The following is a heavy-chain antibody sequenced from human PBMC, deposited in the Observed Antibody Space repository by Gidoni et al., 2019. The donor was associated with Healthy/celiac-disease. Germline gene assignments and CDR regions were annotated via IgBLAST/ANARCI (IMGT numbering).Heavy chain of an antibody. CDR3: ARDGDSSGWWYFDY. D-gene: IGHD6-19*01. CDR1: GFTFSSYG. CDR2: IWYDGSNK. J-gene: IGHJ4*02. V-gene: IGHV3-33*01. Sequence: QVQLVESGGGVVQPGRSLRLSCAASGFTFSSYGMHWVRQAPGKGLEWVAVIWYDGSNKYYAASVKGRFTISRDNSKNTLYLQMNSLRAEDTAVYYCARDGDSSGWWYFDYWGQGTLVTVSS.